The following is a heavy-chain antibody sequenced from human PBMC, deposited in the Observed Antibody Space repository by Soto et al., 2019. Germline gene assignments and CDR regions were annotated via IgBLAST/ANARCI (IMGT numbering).Heavy chain of an antibody. D-gene: IGHD3-10*01. CDR1: NGSISSAIYY. J-gene: IGHJ5*02. Sequence: QLQLQESGPGLVKPSETLSLTCTVSNGSISSAIYYWGWIRQPPGKGLEWIGSIYHSGSTYYNPSLQRRVTLSVDTSKNQFSLKLSSVTAADTAVYFCAGRSSLASVQVYFGEISNYNWFDPWGQGTLVTVSS. V-gene: IGHV4-39*01. CDR2: IYHSGST. CDR3: AGRSSLASVQVYFGEISNYNWFDP.